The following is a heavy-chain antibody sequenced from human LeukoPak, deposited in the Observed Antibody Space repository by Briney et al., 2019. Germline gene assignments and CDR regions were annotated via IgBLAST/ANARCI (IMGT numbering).Heavy chain of an antibody. Sequence: GASVKVSCKASGYTFTSYAMHWVRQALGQRLEWMGWINAGNGNTHYSQEFQGRVTITRDTSASTAYMELSSLRSEDMAVYYCAKVGRWLDRDALDIWGQGTMVTVSS. CDR2: INAGNGNT. V-gene: IGHV1-3*03. J-gene: IGHJ3*02. CDR1: GYTFTSYA. D-gene: IGHD6-19*01. CDR3: AKVGRWLDRDALDI.